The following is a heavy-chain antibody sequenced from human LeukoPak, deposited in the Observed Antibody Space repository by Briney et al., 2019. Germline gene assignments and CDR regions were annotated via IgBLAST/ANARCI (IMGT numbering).Heavy chain of an antibody. CDR3: AREPTSGREPTSGRPLDY. D-gene: IGHD5-12*01. J-gene: IGHJ4*02. CDR2: IYSSGSN. Sequence: SETLSLTCTVSGGSISGYFWTWIRQPAGKGLEWIGRIYSSGSNNYNPSLKSRVTMSLDTSKNHFSPNLTSVTAADTAVYYCAREPTSGREPTSGRPLDYWGQGTLVTVSS. CDR1: GGSISGYF. V-gene: IGHV4-4*07.